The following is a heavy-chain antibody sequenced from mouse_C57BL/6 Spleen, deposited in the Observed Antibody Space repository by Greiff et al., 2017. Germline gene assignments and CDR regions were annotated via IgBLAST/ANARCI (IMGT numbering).Heavy chain of an antibody. D-gene: IGHD2-1*01. CDR1: GYTFTSYW. J-gene: IGHJ4*01. CDR2: IDPNSGGT. Sequence: QVQLQQPGAELVKPGASVKLSCKASGYTFTSYWMHWVKQRPGRGLEWIGRIDPNSGGTKYNEKFKSKATLTVDKPSSTAYMQLSSLPSEDSAVYYCARSRPLYYGKSHAMDDWGQGTSVTVSS. CDR3: ARSRPLYYGKSHAMDD. V-gene: IGHV1-72*01.